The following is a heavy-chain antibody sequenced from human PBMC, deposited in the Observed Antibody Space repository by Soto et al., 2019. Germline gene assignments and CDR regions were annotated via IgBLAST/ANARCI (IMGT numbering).Heavy chain of an antibody. Sequence: PSQTLPLTCTVSGGPISRHYRSSRRQPPGKGLEWIGYMYNTGSTVYNPSCKSRVTISVDTSKNRFSLKLSSVTAADTAVYYCARAPAPLYSSSWYYFDYWGQGTLVTVS. D-gene: IGHD6-13*01. CDR2: MYNTGST. J-gene: IGHJ4*02. V-gene: IGHV4-59*11. CDR1: GGPISRHY. CDR3: ARAPAPLYSSSWYYFDY.